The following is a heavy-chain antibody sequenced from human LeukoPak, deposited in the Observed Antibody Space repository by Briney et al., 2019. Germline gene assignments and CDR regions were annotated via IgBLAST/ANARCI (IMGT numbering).Heavy chain of an antibody. V-gene: IGHV4-34*09. CDR2: INHSGST. Sequence: PSETLSLTCAVYGGSFSGYYWSWIRQPPGKGLEWIGEINHSGSTYYNPSLKSRVTISVDTSKNQFSLKLSSVTATDTAVYYCARYDILTDYNWFDPWGQGTLVTVSS. J-gene: IGHJ5*02. D-gene: IGHD3-9*01. CDR1: GGSFSGYY. CDR3: ARYDILTDYNWFDP.